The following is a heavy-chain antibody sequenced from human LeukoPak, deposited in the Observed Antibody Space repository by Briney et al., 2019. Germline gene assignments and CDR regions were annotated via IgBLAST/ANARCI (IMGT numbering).Heavy chain of an antibody. CDR1: GFTFSSYA. CDR2: ISSSSSYI. CDR3: ARDLRNYGDYGGVDY. V-gene: IGHV3-21*01. D-gene: IGHD4-17*01. J-gene: IGHJ4*02. Sequence: GGSLRLSCAASGFTFSSYAMSWVRQAPGKGLEWVSSISSSSSYIYYADSVKGRFTISRDNAKNSLYLQMNSLRAEDTAVYYCARDLRNYGDYGGVDYWGQGTLVTVSS.